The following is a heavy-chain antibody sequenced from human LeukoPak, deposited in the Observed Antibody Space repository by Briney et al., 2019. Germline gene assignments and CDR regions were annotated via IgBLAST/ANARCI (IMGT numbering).Heavy chain of an antibody. J-gene: IGHJ3*02. CDR3: ARYPTISDAFDI. Sequence: VGSLRLSCAASGFTPSSYEMNWVRQAPGKGLEWVSYISSSGSTIYYADSVKGRFTISRDNAKNSLYLQMNSLRAEDTAVYYCARYPTISDAFDIWGQGTMVTVSS. CDR2: ISSSGSTI. D-gene: IGHD3-9*01. V-gene: IGHV3-48*03. CDR1: GFTPSSYE.